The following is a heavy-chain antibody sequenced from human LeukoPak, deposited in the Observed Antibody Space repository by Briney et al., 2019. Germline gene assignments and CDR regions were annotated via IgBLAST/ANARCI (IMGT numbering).Heavy chain of an antibody. D-gene: IGHD3-10*01. Sequence: GGSLRLSCTASGFSFSTSGMHWVRQAPGKGLEWVAFIKRDETERYFVDSVKGRFTISRDNSKNTLYLQMNSLSTEDTAVYYCAKVGSFGERDSWGLGTLVTVSS. CDR3: AKVGSFGERDS. CDR1: GFSFSTSG. V-gene: IGHV3-30*02. J-gene: IGHJ5*01. CDR2: IKRDETER.